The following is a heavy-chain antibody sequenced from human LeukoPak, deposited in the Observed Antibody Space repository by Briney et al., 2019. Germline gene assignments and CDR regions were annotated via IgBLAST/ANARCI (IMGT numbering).Heavy chain of an antibody. CDR3: ARATSDYGDYVGRY. CDR2: IIPIFGTA. CDR1: GYTFTSYA. Sequence: SVKVSCKASGYTFTSYAMNWVRQAPGQGLEWMGGIIPIFGTANYAQKFQGRVTITADESTSTAYMELSSLRSEDTAVYYCARATSDYGDYVGRYWGQGTLVTVSS. V-gene: IGHV1-69*13. J-gene: IGHJ4*02. D-gene: IGHD4-17*01.